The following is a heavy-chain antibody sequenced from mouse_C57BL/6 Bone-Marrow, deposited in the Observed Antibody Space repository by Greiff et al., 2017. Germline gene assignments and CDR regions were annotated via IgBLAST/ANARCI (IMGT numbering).Heavy chain of an antibody. J-gene: IGHJ4*01. CDR1: GYTFTDYY. Sequence: EVQLQQSGPELVKPGASVKISCKASGYTFTDYYMNWVKQSHGKSLEWIGDINPNNGGTSYNQKFKGKATLTVDKSSSTAYMELRSLTSEDSAVYYCAGTLYYDYDLYAMDYWGQGTSVTVSS. V-gene: IGHV1-26*01. CDR2: INPNNGGT. D-gene: IGHD2-4*01. CDR3: AGTLYYDYDLYAMDY.